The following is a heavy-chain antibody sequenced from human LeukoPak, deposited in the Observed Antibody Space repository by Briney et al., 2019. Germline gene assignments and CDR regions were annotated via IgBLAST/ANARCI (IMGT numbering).Heavy chain of an antibody. CDR2: IKQDGSEK. D-gene: IGHD2-2*01. J-gene: IGHJ4*02. V-gene: IGHV3-7*01. CDR3: ARVAAPPYCSSTSCYWFNYFDY. Sequence: GGSLRLSCAASGFTFSSYWMGWVRQAPGKGLEWVANIKQDGSEKYYVDSVKGRFTISRDNAKNSLYLQMNSLRAEDTAVYYCARVAAPPYCSSTSCYWFNYFDYWGQGTLVTVSS. CDR1: GFTFSSYW.